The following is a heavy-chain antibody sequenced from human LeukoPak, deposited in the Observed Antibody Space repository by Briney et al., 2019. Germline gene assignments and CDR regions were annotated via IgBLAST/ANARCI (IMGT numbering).Heavy chain of an antibody. J-gene: IGHJ6*03. CDR2: SIPIVGTA. CDR3: ATTVPGYCSSTSCENYYYYMDV. D-gene: IGHD2-2*01. CDR1: GGTFSSYA. V-gene: IGHV1-69*13. Sequence: VAAVKVSCKASGGTFSSYAISWVRQAPGQGLEWMGGSIPIVGTANYAEKFQGRVTITADASRSTAYMRLGSLRSEDTALYYCATTVPGYCSSTSCENYYYYMDVWGKGTTVTVSS.